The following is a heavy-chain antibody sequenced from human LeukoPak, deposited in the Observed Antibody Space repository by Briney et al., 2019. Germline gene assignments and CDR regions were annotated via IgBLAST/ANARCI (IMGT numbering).Heavy chain of an antibody. CDR3: ARDLSRYYYDSSGYPFDY. Sequence: PGGSLRLSCAASGFTFSSYEMNWVRQAPGKGLEWVSYISSSGSTIYYADSLKGRFTISRDNAKNSLYLQMNSLRAEDTAVYYCARDLSRYYYDSSGYPFDYWGQGTLVTVSS. CDR1: GFTFSSYE. V-gene: IGHV3-48*03. D-gene: IGHD3-22*01. CDR2: ISSSGSTI. J-gene: IGHJ4*02.